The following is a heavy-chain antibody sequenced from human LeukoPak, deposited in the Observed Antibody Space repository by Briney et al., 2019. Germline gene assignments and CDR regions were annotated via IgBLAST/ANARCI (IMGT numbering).Heavy chain of an antibody. V-gene: IGHV4-34*01. J-gene: IGHJ4*02. D-gene: IGHD3-3*01. Sequence: SETLSLTCAVYGGSLSGYYWSWIRQPPGKGLEWIGEINISGSTNYNPSLKSRVTISVDTSKNQFSLKLSSVTAADTAVYYCAREGGITIFGVVTRGPFDYWGQGTLVTVSS. CDR2: INISGST. CDR1: GGSLSGYY. CDR3: AREGGITIFGVVTRGPFDY.